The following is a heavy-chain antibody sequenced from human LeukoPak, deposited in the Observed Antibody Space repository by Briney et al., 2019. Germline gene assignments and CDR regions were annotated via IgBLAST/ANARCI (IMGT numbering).Heavy chain of an antibody. D-gene: IGHD3-3*01. V-gene: IGHV3-11*05. CDR1: GFTFSDYY. CDR2: ISSSSSYT. CDR3: AKDRYDFWSTYSSNPFDY. Sequence: GGSLRLSCAASGFTFSDYYMSWIRQAPGKGLEWVSYISSSSSYTNYADSVKGRFTISRDNAKNSLYLQMNSLRAEDTAVYYCAKDRYDFWSTYSSNPFDYWGQGTLVTVSS. J-gene: IGHJ4*02.